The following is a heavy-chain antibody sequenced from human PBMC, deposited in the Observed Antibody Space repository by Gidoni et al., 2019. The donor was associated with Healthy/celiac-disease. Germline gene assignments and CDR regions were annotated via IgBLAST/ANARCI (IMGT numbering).Heavy chain of an antibody. D-gene: IGHD3-10*01. Sequence: SGGSISSYYWSWIRQPPGKGLEWIGYIYYSGSTNYNPSLKSRVPISLDTSKNQFSLKLSSVTAADTAVYYCARYGFGQGYYYYMDVWGKGTTVTVSS. J-gene: IGHJ6*03. CDR2: IYYSGST. V-gene: IGHV4-59*08. CDR1: GGSISSYY. CDR3: ARYGFGQGYYYYMDV.